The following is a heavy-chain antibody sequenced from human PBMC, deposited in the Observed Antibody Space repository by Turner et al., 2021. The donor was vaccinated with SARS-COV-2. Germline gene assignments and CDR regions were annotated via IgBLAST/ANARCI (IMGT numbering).Heavy chain of an antibody. CDR1: GYSFSSGGFY. D-gene: IGHD2-2*01. Sequence: QLQLQESGPGQVKSSETRCLTCTVSGYSFSSGGFYWGWIRQAPGKGLEGIATLAYTESTSDNPSPKYRVAISVDTSKNQCALKLSFVTAADTVVYDCARHRAYATGRDVFDLWGQGTLVTVSS. CDR2: LAYTEST. V-gene: IGHV4-39*01. CDR3: ARHRAYATGRDVFDL. J-gene: IGHJ3*01.